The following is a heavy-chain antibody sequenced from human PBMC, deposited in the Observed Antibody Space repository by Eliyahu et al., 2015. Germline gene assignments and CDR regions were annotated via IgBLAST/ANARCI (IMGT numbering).Heavy chain of an antibody. V-gene: IGHV4-39*07. J-gene: IGHJ6*02. CDR1: GDSXSRXXHY. CDR2: LFYTGKT. D-gene: IGHD3-22*01. Sequence: QLRLQESGPGLVKPSEXLSXTCXVSGDSXSRXXHYWVWXLQPPGKGLEWIGSLFYTGKTYHNPSLKSRVTISVGTSKNQFSLKLTSLTAADTAMYYCATGYYYHSLGYVAPDVWGPGTTVTVSS. CDR3: ATGYYYHSLGYVAPDV.